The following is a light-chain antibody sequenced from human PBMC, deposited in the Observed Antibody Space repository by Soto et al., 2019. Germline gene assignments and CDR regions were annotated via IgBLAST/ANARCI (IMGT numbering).Light chain of an antibody. V-gene: IGKV3-15*01. J-gene: IGKJ4*01. CDR2: GAS. Sequence: EIVLTQSPGTLSLSPGERATLSCRASQSVSSNLAWYQQKPGQAPRLLIHGASTRAPDIPARFSGSGSGTEFTLTISSLQSEDFAVYYCQHYNNWPLTFGGGTKVDIK. CDR3: QHYNNWPLT. CDR1: QSVSSN.